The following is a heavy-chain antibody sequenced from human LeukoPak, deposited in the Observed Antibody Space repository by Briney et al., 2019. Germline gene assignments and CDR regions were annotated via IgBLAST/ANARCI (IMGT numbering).Heavy chain of an antibody. V-gene: IGHV1-46*01. CDR3: AREAPLGFGYSYGEGGFDY. CDR1: GYTFTSYY. CDR2: INPSGGST. Sequence: ASVKVSCKASGYTFTSYYMHWVRQAPGQGLEWMGIINPSGGSTSYAQKFQGRVTMTRDTSTSTVYMELSSLRSEDTAVYYCAREAPLGFGYSYGEGGFDYWGQGTLDTVSS. D-gene: IGHD5-18*01. J-gene: IGHJ4*02.